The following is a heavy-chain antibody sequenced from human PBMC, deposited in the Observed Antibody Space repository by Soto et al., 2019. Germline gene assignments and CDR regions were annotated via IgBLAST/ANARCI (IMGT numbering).Heavy chain of an antibody. D-gene: IGHD3-22*01. CDR2: IDWDDDK. CDR1: GFSLSTSGMR. J-gene: IGHJ4*02. Sequence: SGPTLVNPTQTLTLTCTFSGFSLSTSGMRVSWIRQPPGKALEWLARIDWDDDKFYSTSLKTRLTISKDTSKNQVVLTMTNMDPVDTATYYCARTTYYYDSSGYYRYYFDYWGQGTLVTVSS. CDR3: ARTTYYYDSSGYYRYYFDY. V-gene: IGHV2-70*04.